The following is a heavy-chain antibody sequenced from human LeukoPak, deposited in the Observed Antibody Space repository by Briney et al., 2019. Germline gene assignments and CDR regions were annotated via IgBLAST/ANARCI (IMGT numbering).Heavy chain of an antibody. CDR1: GFIYSNYW. D-gene: IGHD6-6*01. J-gene: IGHJ4*02. CDR3: ARIYRSTSGYCFDH. CDR2: IKQDGSEK. V-gene: IGHV3-7*01. Sequence: GGSLRLSCAASGFIYSNYWMSWVRQAPGKGLEWVANIKQDGSEKYYVGSLKGRFTISRDNANNSLSLQMNSLRAEDTSVYYCARIYRSTSGYCFDHWGQGTLVTVSS.